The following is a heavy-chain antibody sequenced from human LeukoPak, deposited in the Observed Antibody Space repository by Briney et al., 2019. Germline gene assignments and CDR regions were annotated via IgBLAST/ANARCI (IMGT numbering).Heavy chain of an antibody. D-gene: IGHD2-21*02. CDR1: GFTFSSYG. V-gene: IGHV3-30*18. J-gene: IGHJ3*02. CDR2: ISYDGSNK. Sequence: GGSLRLSCAASGFTFSSYGMPWVRQAPGKGLEWVAVISYDGSNKYYADSVKGRFTISRDNSKNTLYLQMNSLRAEDTAVYYCAKLAYCGGDCPGDAFDIWGQGTMVTVSS. CDR3: AKLAYCGGDCPGDAFDI.